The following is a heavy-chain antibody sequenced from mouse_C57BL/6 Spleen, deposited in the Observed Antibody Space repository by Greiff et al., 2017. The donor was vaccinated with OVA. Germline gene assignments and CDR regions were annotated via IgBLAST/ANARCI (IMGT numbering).Heavy chain of an antibody. Sequence: QVHVKQPGAELVRPGTSVKLSCKASGYTFTSYWMHWVKQRPGQGLEWIGVIDPSDSYTNYNQKFKGKATLTVDTSSSTAYMQLSSLTSEDSAVYYCARDYSNYAMDYWGQGTSVTVSS. CDR1: GYTFTSYW. D-gene: IGHD2-5*01. J-gene: IGHJ4*01. CDR3: ARDYSNYAMDY. V-gene: IGHV1-59*01. CDR2: IDPSDSYT.